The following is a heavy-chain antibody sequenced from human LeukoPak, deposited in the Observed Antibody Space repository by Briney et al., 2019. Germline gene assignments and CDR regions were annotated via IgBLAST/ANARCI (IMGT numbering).Heavy chain of an antibody. CDR1: GFTFSSYA. CDR2: ISYDGGNK. V-gene: IGHV3-30-3*01. J-gene: IGHJ4*02. Sequence: PGGSLRLSCAASGFTFSSYAMHWVRQAPGRGLEWVAVISYDGGNKYYADSVKGRFTISRDNSKNRLYLQMNSLRVEDTALYYCAKETVWKCRTTGCNTNFDYWGQGTLVTVSS. D-gene: IGHD1-7*01. CDR3: AKETVWKCRTTGCNTNFDY.